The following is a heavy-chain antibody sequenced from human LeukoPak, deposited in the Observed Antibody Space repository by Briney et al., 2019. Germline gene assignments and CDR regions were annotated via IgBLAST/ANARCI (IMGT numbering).Heavy chain of an antibody. Sequence: PGGSLRLSCAASGFTFSSYAMRWVGQGPGKGGGGGLAISGSGGSTYYADSGKGGFTSSRDNSKNTLYLQMNSLRAEDTAVYYCAKSPPVDYWGQGTLVTVSS. CDR3: AKSPPVDY. CDR2: ISGSGGST. CDR1: GFTFSSYA. J-gene: IGHJ4*02. V-gene: IGHV3-23*01.